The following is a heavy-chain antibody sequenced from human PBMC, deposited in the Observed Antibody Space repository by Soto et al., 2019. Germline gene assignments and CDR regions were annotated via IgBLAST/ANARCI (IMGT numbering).Heavy chain of an antibody. Sequence: PGGSLRLSCAASGFTFSSYAMSWVRQAPGKGLEWVSAIGGRGSSTDYADSVKGRFTISRDNSKNTLSLQMNSLRAEDTAVYFCAKADSNGSYSSFDFWGQGTLVTVSS. J-gene: IGHJ4*02. CDR3: AKADSNGSYSSFDF. CDR1: GFTFSSYA. CDR2: IGGRGSST. D-gene: IGHD3-22*01. V-gene: IGHV3-23*01.